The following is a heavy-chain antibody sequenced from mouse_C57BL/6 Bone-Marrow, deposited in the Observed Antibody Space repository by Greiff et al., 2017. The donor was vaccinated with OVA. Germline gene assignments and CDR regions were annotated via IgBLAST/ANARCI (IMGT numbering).Heavy chain of an antibody. CDR3: TNSYYYGSSHGYFDV. CDR1: GYTFTSYW. CDR2: IYPGNSDT. J-gene: IGHJ1*03. D-gene: IGHD1-1*01. Sequence: VQLQQSGTVLARPGASVKMSCKTSGYTFTSYWMHWVKQRPGQGLEWIGAIYPGNSDTSYNQKFKGKAKLTAVTSASTAYMELSSLTNEDSAVYYCTNSYYYGSSHGYFDVWGTGTTVTVSS. V-gene: IGHV1-5*01.